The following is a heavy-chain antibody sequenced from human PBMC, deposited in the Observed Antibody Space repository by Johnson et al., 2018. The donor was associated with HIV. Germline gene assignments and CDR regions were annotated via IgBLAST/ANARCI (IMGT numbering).Heavy chain of an antibody. CDR1: GFTFDDYA. V-gene: IGHV3-9*01. CDR2: ISWNSGSI. D-gene: IGHD6-13*01. CDR3: AKDSRRAAAGRIGLCAFDI. Sequence: VQLVESGGGLVQPGRSLRLSCAASGFTFDDYAMHWVRQAPGKGLEWVSGISWNSGSIGYADSVKGRFTISRDNAKNSLFLEMNSLRAEDTAVYYCAKDSRRAAAGRIGLCAFDIWGQGTMVTVSS. J-gene: IGHJ3*02.